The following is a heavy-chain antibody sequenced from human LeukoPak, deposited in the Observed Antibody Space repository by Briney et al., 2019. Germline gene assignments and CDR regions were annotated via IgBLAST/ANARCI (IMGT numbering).Heavy chain of an antibody. CDR1: GFTFSDYY. CDR3: TRRPRDYSSSYGMDV. CDR2: IRSKANSYAT. D-gene: IGHD6-13*01. J-gene: IGHJ6*02. V-gene: IGHV3-73*01. Sequence: GGSLRLSCAASGFTFSDYYMSWIRQAPGKGLEWVGRIRSKANSYATAYAASVKGRFTISRDDSKNTAYLQMNSLKTEDTAVYYCTRRPRDYSSSYGMDVWGQGTTVTVSS.